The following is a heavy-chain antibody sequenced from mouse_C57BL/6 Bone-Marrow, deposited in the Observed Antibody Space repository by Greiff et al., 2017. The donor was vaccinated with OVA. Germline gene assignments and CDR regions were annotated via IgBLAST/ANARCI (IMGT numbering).Heavy chain of an antibody. D-gene: IGHD1-1*01. J-gene: IGHJ2*01. CDR1: GYTFTSYW. Sequence: QVQLKQSGTELVKPGASVKLSCKASGYTFTSYWMHWVKQRPGQGLEWIGNINPSNGGTNYNEKFKSKATLTVDKSSSTAYMQLSSLTSEDSAVYYCARSPLYYYGSSFDYWGQGTTLTVSS. V-gene: IGHV1-53*01. CDR3: ARSPLYYYGSSFDY. CDR2: INPSNGGT.